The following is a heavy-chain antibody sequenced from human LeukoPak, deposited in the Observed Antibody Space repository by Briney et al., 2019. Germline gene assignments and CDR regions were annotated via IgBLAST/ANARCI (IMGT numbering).Heavy chain of an antibody. J-gene: IGHJ4*02. CDR2: ISSGGSTI. CDR1: AFTFSDYY. D-gene: IGHD3-10*01. CDR3: VKSPWYHGSGSYSGTIH. V-gene: IGHV3-11*04. Sequence: GGSLRLSCAASAFTFSDYYMSWIRQAPGKGLEWVSYISSGGSTIDYADSVKGRFTISRDDAKNSLYLQMNSLRVEDTAVYYCVKSPWYHGSGSYSGTIHWGQGTLVTVSS.